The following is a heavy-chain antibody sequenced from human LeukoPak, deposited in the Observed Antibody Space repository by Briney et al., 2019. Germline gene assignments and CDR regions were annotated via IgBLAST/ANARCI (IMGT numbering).Heavy chain of an antibody. Sequence: PSETLSLTCTVSGGSISSYYWSWIRQPPGKGLEWIGYIYYSGSTNYNPSLKSRVTISVDTSKNQFSLKLSSVTAADTAVYYCARGSLRGGYYDSTRTYYFDYWGQGTLVTVSS. CDR2: IYYSGST. J-gene: IGHJ4*02. V-gene: IGHV4-59*12. D-gene: IGHD3-22*01. CDR3: ARGSLRGGYYDSTRTYYFDY. CDR1: GGSISSYY.